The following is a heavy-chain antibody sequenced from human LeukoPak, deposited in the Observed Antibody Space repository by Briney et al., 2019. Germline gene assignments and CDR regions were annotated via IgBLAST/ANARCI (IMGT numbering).Heavy chain of an antibody. CDR1: GFTFSSYW. Sequence: GGSLRLSCAASGFTFSSYWMSWVRQALGKGLEWVANIKQDGSEKYYVDSVKGRFTISRDNAKNSLDLQMNSLRAEDTAVYYCASWTPLHYGMDVWGQGTTVTVSS. V-gene: IGHV3-7*03. D-gene: IGHD3/OR15-3a*01. CDR2: IKQDGSEK. CDR3: ASWTPLHYGMDV. J-gene: IGHJ6*02.